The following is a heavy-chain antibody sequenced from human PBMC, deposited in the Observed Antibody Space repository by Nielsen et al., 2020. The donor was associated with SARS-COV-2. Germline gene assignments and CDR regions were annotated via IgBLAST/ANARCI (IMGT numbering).Heavy chain of an antibody. CDR1: GFTFSSYS. J-gene: IGHJ6*02. D-gene: IGHD5-24*01. Sequence: GGSLRLSCAASGFTFSSYSMNWVRQAPGKGLEWVSSISSSSSYIYYADSVKGRFTISRDNAKNSLYLQMNSLRAEDTAVYYCAKERDGYNFLVYYYYGMDVWGQGTTVTVSS. CDR2: ISSSSSYI. V-gene: IGHV3-21*01. CDR3: AKERDGYNFLVYYYYGMDV.